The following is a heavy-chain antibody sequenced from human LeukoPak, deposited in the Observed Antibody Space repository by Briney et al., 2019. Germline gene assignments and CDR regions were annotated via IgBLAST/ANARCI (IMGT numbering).Heavy chain of an antibody. CDR2: INHSGST. CDR3: VRGHYDSSGYYSGYFDY. J-gene: IGHJ4*02. Sequence: PSETLSLTCAVYGGSFSGYYWSWIRQPPGKGLEWIGEINHSGSTNYNPSLKSRVTISVDTSKNQFFLKLTSVTAADTAVYYCVRGHYDSSGYYSGYFDYWGQGTLVTVSS. D-gene: IGHD3-22*01. V-gene: IGHV4-34*01. CDR1: GGSFSGYY.